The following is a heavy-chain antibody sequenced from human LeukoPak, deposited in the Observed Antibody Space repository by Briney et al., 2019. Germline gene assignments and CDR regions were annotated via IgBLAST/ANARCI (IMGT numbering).Heavy chain of an antibody. V-gene: IGHV4-39*01. D-gene: IGHD5-18*01. CDR3: ASGYSYDLFDY. CDR1: GGSISSSSYY. CDR2: ISYSGST. Sequence: SETLSLTCTVSGGSISSSSYYWGWIRQPPGKGLEWIGHISYSGSTNYNPSLKSRVTISVDTSKNQFSLKLSSVTAADTAVYYCASGYSYDLFDYWGQGTLVTVSS. J-gene: IGHJ4*02.